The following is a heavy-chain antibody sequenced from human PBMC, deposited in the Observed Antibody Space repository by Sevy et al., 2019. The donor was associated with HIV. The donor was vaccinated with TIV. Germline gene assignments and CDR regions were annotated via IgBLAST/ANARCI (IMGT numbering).Heavy chain of an antibody. J-gene: IGHJ6*02. CDR2: IYTSGST. CDR1: GGSISSGSYY. V-gene: IGHV4-61*02. CDR3: ARRDGTRFYDYVWGSYHDYYYGMDV. Sequence: SETLSLTCTVSGGSISSGSYYWSWIRQPAGKGLEWIGRIYTSGSTNYNPSLKSRVTMSVDTSKNQFSLKLSSVTAADTAVYYWARRDGTRFYDYVWGSYHDYYYGMDVWGQGTTVTVSS. D-gene: IGHD3-16*02.